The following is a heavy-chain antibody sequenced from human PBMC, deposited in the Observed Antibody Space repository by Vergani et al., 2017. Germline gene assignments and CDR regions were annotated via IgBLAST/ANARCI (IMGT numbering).Heavy chain of an antibody. D-gene: IGHD4-11*01. Sequence: QVQLQQWGGGLLKPSETLSLTCVVNGGSFTSYHWTWIRQSPGEGLEWVGDIDHTGRPDYNPSLESRLTMSVDKSRNQFSRTLNSVTATDTAIYFCARVNTETNGHLYYYYYMDVWGQGTAVTVS. V-gene: IGHV4-34*01. CDR2: IDHTGRP. CDR3: ARVNTETNGHLYYYYYMDV. J-gene: IGHJ6*03. CDR1: GGSFTSYH.